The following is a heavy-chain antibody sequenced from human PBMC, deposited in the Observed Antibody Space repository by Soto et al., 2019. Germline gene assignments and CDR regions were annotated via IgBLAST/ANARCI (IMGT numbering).Heavy chain of an antibody. V-gene: IGHV1-18*04. CDR2: ISAYNGNT. CDR3: ARDGERDTGLNFYYYLHGMDA. Sequence: GASVKVSCKASGYTFTSYGISWVRQAPGQRLEWMGWISAYNGNTNYAEKFQGEMTMTTDTATSTAYMDLRSLRSDDTAVYYCARDGERDTGLNFYYYLHGMDAWGQGTRVTVSS. D-gene: IGHD1-1*01. CDR1: GYTFTSYG. J-gene: IGHJ6*02.